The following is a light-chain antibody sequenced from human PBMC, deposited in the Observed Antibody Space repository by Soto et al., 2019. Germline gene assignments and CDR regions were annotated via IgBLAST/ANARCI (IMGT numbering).Light chain of an antibody. Sequence: DIVMMQSPDSLAVSLGERATINCKSSQSVLYSSDNKNYLAWYQQKPGQPPKLLIYWASTRESGVPDRFSGSGCGTDSTLTISSLEAEDMAVYYCQEYYSAPDTFGQGTKLEIK. J-gene: IGKJ2*01. V-gene: IGKV4-1*01. CDR3: QEYYSAPDT. CDR2: WAS. CDR1: QSVLYSSDNKNY.